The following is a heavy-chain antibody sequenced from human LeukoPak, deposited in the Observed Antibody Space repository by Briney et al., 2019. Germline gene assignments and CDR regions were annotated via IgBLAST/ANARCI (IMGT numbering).Heavy chain of an antibody. CDR1: GFTFSSYS. D-gene: IGHD6-13*01. V-gene: IGHV3-21*01. CDR3: ARTAAAANWFDP. J-gene: IGHJ5*02. CDR2: ISSSSSYI. Sequence: PGGSLRLSCAASGFTFSSYSMNWVRQAPGKGLKWVSSISSSSSYIYYADSVKGRFTISRDNAKNSLYLQMNSLRAEDAAVYYCARTAAAANWFDPWGQGTLVTVSS.